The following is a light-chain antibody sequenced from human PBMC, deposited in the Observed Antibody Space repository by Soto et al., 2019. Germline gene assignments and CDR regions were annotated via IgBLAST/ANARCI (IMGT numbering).Light chain of an antibody. CDR3: NSYTSGSALYV. CDR2: GVS. J-gene: IGLJ1*01. CDR1: SSDVGGYNH. Sequence: SVRAQPAPMSGAPGPSNPHSCPGTSSDVGGYNHVSWYQQHPGKAPKLMIYGVSNRPAGISNRFSGSKSGNTASLTISGLQAEDEADYYCNSYTSGSALYVFGTGTKVTVL. V-gene: IGLV2-14*01.